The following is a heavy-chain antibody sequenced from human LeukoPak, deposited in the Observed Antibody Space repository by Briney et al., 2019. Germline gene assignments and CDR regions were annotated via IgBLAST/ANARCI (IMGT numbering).Heavy chain of an antibody. CDR3: ARGTVPLDAFDI. Sequence: SETLSLTCTVSGYSISSGYYWGWIRQPPGKGLEWIGSIYHSGSTYYNPSLKSRVTISVDTSKNQFSLKLSSVTAADTAVYYCARGTVPLDAFDIWGQGTMVTVSS. CDR1: GYSISSGYY. D-gene: IGHD1-1*01. V-gene: IGHV4-38-2*02. J-gene: IGHJ3*02. CDR2: IYHSGST.